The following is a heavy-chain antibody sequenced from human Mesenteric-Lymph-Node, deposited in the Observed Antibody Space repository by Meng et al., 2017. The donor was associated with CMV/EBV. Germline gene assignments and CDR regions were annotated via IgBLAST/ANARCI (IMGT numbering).Heavy chain of an antibody. CDR3: ARGLLGIAAAGNFDY. J-gene: IGHJ4*02. V-gene: IGHV4-34*01. CDR1: GGSFSEYF. D-gene: IGHD6-13*01. Sequence: SQTLSLTCAVYGGSFSEYFWSWVRQPPGKGLEWIGEINHGGGTNYNPSLKSRVTISVDTSKNQFSLKLSSVTAADTAVYYCARGLLGIAAAGNFDYWGQGTLVTVSS. CDR2: INHGGGT.